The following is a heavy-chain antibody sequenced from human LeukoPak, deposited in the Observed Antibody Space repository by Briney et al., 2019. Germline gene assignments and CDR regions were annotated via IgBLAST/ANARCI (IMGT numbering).Heavy chain of an antibody. Sequence: SETLSLTCTVSGVSISSSRYYWGWIRQPPGKGLEWIGSIYYSESTYYNPSLSSRVTISVDTSENQFSLKLSSVTAADTSVYYCARVYPEKWKVRYYYYMDVWGKGTMVTVSS. V-gene: IGHV4-39*07. J-gene: IGHJ6*03. CDR2: IYYSEST. CDR3: ARVYPEKWKVRYYYYMDV. D-gene: IGHD1-1*01. CDR1: GVSISSSRYY.